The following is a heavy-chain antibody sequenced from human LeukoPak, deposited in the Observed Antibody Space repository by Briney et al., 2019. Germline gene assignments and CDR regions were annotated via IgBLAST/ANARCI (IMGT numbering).Heavy chain of an antibody. J-gene: IGHJ4*02. V-gene: IGHV3-23*01. CDR2: ISDGGDYT. CDR1: GFTFSHYP. Sequence: GSLRLSCTASGFTFSHYPMTWVRQAPGKGLEWVSLISDGGDYTYYADSVKGRFTISRDNSKNTLYLQMNSLRAEDTAVYYCAKGGWADFWGQGTLVTVSS. D-gene: IGHD6-19*01. CDR3: AKGGWADF.